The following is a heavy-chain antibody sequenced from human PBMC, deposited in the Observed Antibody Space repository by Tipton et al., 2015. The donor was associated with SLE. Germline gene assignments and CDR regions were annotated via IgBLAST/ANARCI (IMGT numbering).Heavy chain of an antibody. Sequence: GSLRLSCAVSGFTFSRYSMSWVRQTPGKVREWVSSIDSRGNYMYYADSVKGRFTVSRDNAKNALYLQMNSLRAEDTAVYFCGRVPGGVPAAAGFMDVWGEGTTVTVSS. CDR3: GRVPGGVPAAAGFMDV. V-gene: IGHV3-21*01. D-gene: IGHD2-2*01. CDR2: IDSRGNYM. J-gene: IGHJ6*03. CDR1: GFTFSRYS.